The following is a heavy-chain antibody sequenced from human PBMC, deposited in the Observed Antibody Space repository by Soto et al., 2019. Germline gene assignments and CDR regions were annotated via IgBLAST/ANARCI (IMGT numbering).Heavy chain of an antibody. V-gene: IGHV3-64D*06. Sequence: GGSLRLSCSASGFTFSSYAMHWVRQAPGKGLEYVSAISSNGGSTYYADSVKGRFTISRDNSKNTLYLQMSSLRAEDTAVYYCVKERGFSHYDILTGNYYFDYWGQGTLVTVSS. D-gene: IGHD3-9*01. CDR2: ISSNGGST. CDR1: GFTFSSYA. J-gene: IGHJ4*02. CDR3: VKERGFSHYDILTGNYYFDY.